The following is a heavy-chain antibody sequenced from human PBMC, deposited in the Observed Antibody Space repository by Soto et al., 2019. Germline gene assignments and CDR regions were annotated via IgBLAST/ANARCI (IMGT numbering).Heavy chain of an antibody. CDR3: AREEFEAGRGHFGY. CDR2: ISYGGNNK. V-gene: IGHV3-30-3*01. J-gene: IGHJ4*02. Sequence: QVQVVESGGGVVQPGGSLRLSCAASGFTFSTSAMHWVRQAPGKGLEWMAMISYGGNNKYYADSVKGRFTISRDISESTLYLQMNSLRTDDTAVYYCAREEFEAGRGHFGYWGQGTLVSLSS. D-gene: IGHD6-13*01. CDR1: GFTFSTSA.